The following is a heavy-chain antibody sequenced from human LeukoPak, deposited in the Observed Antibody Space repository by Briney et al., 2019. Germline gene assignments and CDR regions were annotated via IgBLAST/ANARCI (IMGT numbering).Heavy chain of an antibody. V-gene: IGHV6-1*01. CDR1: GDSVSSNSAA. CDR2: TYYRSKWYN. J-gene: IGHJ6*02. Sequence: SQTLSLTCAISGDSVSSNSAAWNWIRQSPSRGLEWLGRTYYRSKWYNDYAVSVKSRITINPDTSKNQFSLKLSSVTATDTAVYYCARGAVEKPPFFASYYYYYYGMDVWGQGTTVTVSS. D-gene: IGHD3-3*01. CDR3: ARGAVEKPPFFASYYYYYYGMDV.